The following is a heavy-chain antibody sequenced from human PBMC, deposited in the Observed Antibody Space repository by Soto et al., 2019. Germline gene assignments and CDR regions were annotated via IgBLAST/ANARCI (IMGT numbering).Heavy chain of an antibody. D-gene: IGHD6-19*01. V-gene: IGHV3-33*01. CDR2: IWYDGSNK. J-gene: IGHJ3*02. CDR3: ARDGYSSGSRAFDI. Sequence: QVQLVESGGGVVQPGRSLRLSCAASGFTFSSYGMHWVRQAPGKGLEWVAGIWYDGSNKYYADFVKGRFTISRDNSKNKLYLQMNSLRAEDTAVYYCARDGYSSGSRAFDIWGQGTMVTVSS. CDR1: GFTFSSYG.